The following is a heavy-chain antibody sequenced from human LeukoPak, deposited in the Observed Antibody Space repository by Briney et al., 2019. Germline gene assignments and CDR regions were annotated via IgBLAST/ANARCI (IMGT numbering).Heavy chain of an antibody. CDR2: ISGSGGST. CDR1: GFTFSSYA. J-gene: IGHJ4*02. V-gene: IGHV3-23*01. Sequence: GGSLRLSCAASGFTFSSYAMSWVRQAPGKGLEWVSAISGSGGSTYYADSVKGRFTISRDNSKNTLYLQVNSLRAEDTAVYYCAKAVYSNYGYFDYWGQGTLVTVSS. CDR3: AKAVYSNYGYFDY. D-gene: IGHD4-11*01.